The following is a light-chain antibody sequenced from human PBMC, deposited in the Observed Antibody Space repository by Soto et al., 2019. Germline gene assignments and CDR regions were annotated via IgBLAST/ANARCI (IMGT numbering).Light chain of an antibody. J-gene: IGKJ3*01. Sequence: DIQMTQSPSTLSASVGDRVTITCRASQSISSWLAWYQQKPGKAPKLLIYDASSLESGVPSRFSGSGSGTEFTLTISSLQPDDFATYYCQQYIDQVTCGPGTKVDIK. CDR1: QSISSW. CDR2: DAS. V-gene: IGKV1-5*01. CDR3: QQYIDQVT.